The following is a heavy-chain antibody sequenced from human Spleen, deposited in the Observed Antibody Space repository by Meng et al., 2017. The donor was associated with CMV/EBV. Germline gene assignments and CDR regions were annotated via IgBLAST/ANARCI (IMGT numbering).Heavy chain of an antibody. Sequence: ASVKVSCKASGYPFTSYDINWVRQATGQGLEWVGWISVAYGYTNYAQKFKGRVTMTTDTSTSTVYMELRSLRVDDTARYYCARVLRVGATDGFDYWGQGTLVTVSS. CDR2: ISVAYGYT. D-gene: IGHD1-26*01. V-gene: IGHV1-18*01. J-gene: IGHJ4*02. CDR3: ARVLRVGATDGFDY. CDR1: GYPFTSYD.